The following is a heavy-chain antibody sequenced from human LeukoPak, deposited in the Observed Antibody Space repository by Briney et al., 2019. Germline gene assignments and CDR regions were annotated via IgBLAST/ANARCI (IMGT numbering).Heavy chain of an antibody. CDR1: GYTFTDYY. V-gene: IGHV1-2*02. J-gene: IGHJ4*02. Sequence: ASVKVSCKASGYTFTDYYMHWVRQVPGQGLEWMGWINPNSGGTNYAQKFQGRVTMTRDTSISTAYMELRRLRSDDTAVYCCARGYLYYYDVSGYPFDYWGQGTLVTASS. D-gene: IGHD3-22*01. CDR2: INPNSGGT. CDR3: ARGYLYYYDVSGYPFDY.